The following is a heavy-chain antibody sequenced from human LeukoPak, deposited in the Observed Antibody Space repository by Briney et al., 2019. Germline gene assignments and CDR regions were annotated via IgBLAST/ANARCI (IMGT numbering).Heavy chain of an antibody. CDR3: ARDLEDTYYDFWSGTRRPFDY. V-gene: IGHV3-30*04. Sequence: GGSLRLSCAASGFTFSHYSLHWVRQVTGKGLEWVAGISYDGVDKYYPNSEEGRFTISRDNSNNTLFLHMRSLRVEDTAVYYCARDLEDTYYDFWSGTRRPFDYWGQGTLVTVSS. D-gene: IGHD3-3*01. CDR1: GFTFSHYS. CDR2: ISYDGVDK. J-gene: IGHJ4*02.